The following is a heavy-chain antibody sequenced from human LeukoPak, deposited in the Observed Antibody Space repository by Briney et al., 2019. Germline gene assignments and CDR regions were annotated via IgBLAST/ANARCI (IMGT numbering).Heavy chain of an antibody. D-gene: IGHD6-13*01. CDR1: GGSIKSYY. J-gene: IGHJ4*02. CDR2: IYYSGST. Sequence: SETLSLTCTVSGGSIKSYYWSWIRQSPGKGLEWHGYIYYSGSTNYNPSLKSRITISVDTSKNQFSLKLSSVTAADTAVYYCARWGEAAAGIYYWGQGTLVTVSS. V-gene: IGHV4-59*01. CDR3: ARWGEAAAGIYY.